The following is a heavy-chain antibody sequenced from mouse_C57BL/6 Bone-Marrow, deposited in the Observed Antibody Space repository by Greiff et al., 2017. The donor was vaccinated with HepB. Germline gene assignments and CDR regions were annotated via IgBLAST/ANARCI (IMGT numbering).Heavy chain of an antibody. CDR2: IDPSDSYT. CDR3: AREVDGYYLAWFAY. D-gene: IGHD2-3*01. V-gene: IGHV1-69*01. Sequence: QVQLQQPGAELVMPGASVKLSCKASGYTFTSYWMHWVKQRPGQGLAWIGEIDPSDSYTKYNQKFKGKCTLTVDKSNITGYMQLSSLTSEASAVYCCAREVDGYYLAWFAYWGQGTLVTVSA. J-gene: IGHJ3*01. CDR1: GYTFTSYW.